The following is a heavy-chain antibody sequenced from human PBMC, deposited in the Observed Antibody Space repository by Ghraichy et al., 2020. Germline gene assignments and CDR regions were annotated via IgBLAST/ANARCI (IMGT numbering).Heavy chain of an antibody. CDR2: IDWDDDK. Sequence: SGPTLVKPTQTLTLTCTFSGFSLSTSGMCVSWIRQPPGKALEWLARIDWDDDKYYSTSLKTRLTISKDTSKNQVVLTMTNMDPVDTATYYCALYKYSSSFEGLDPWGQGTLVTVSS. CDR1: GFSLSTSGMC. D-gene: IGHD6-6*01. CDR3: ALYKYSSSFEGLDP. J-gene: IGHJ5*02. V-gene: IGHV2-70*11.